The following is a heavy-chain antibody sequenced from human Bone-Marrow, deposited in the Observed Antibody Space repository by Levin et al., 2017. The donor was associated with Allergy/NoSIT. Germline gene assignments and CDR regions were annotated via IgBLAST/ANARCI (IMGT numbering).Heavy chain of an antibody. J-gene: IGHJ4*02. CDR3: SSRTTSLDY. CDR2: IYSGGGT. Sequence: PGGSLRLSCAASGFNVSKFYMAWVRQAPGKGLEWVSLIYSGGGTYFADSVKGRFIISRDSSKNTVYLQMNSLRAEDTAVYYCSSRTTSLDYWGQGALVTVSS. V-gene: IGHV3-53*01. D-gene: IGHD2/OR15-2a*01. CDR1: GFNVSKFY.